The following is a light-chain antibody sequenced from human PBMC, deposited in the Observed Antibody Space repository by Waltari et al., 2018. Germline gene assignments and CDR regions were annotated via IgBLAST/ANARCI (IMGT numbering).Light chain of an antibody. V-gene: IGKV3-20*01. CDR3: QHYGTSLMYA. CDR2: SAS. Sequence: DTVLKHSPGTLSFSPGDSATLYRRTSQTGRGDCLAWYQQRRGQPPRLLIYSASKRAPGIPERFSGSGSGTDFTLTISGLEPEDFAVYYCQHYGTSLMYAVGQGTKLEIK. CDR1: QTGRGDC. J-gene: IGKJ2*01.